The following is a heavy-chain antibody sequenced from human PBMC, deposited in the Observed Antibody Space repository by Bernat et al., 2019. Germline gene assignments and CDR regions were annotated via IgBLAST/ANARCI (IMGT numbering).Heavy chain of an antibody. CDR1: GFTVSSNY. CDR2: ISSSSSYI. J-gene: IGHJ4*02. CDR3: ARGRVATIDFGY. D-gene: IGHD5-12*01. Sequence: EVQLVESGGGLIQPGGSLRLSCAASGFTVSSNYMSWVRQAPGKGLEWVSSISSSSSYIYYADSVKGRFTISRDNAKNSLYLQMNSLRAEDTAVYYCARGRVATIDFGYWGQGTLVTVSS. V-gene: IGHV3-21*01.